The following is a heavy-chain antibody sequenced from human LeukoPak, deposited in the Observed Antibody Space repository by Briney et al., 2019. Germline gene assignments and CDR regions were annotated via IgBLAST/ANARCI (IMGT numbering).Heavy chain of an antibody. Sequence: VASVKVSCKASGYTFTGYYMHWVRQATGQGLEWMGWMNPNSGNTGYAQKFQGRVTMTRNTSISTAYMELSSLRSEDTAVYYCARGQVVRGSPPDYWGQGTLATVSS. CDR2: MNPNSGNT. D-gene: IGHD3-10*01. J-gene: IGHJ4*02. V-gene: IGHV1-8*02. CDR1: GYTFTGYY. CDR3: ARGQVVRGSPPDY.